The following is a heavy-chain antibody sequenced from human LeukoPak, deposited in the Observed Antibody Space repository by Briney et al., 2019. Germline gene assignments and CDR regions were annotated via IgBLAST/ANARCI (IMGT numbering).Heavy chain of an antibody. D-gene: IGHD2-21*02. CDR1: GYTFTGYY. V-gene: IGHV1-2*02. Sequence: ASVKVSCKASGYTFTGYYMHWVRQAPGQGLEWMGWINPNSGGTNYAQKFQGRVTMTRDTSISTAYMELSRLRSDDTAVYYCARSTSIVVVTAEDAFDIWGQGTMVTVSS. J-gene: IGHJ3*02. CDR3: ARSTSIVVVTAEDAFDI. CDR2: INPNSGGT.